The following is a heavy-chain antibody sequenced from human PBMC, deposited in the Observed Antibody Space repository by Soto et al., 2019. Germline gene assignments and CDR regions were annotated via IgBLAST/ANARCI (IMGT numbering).Heavy chain of an antibody. Sequence: QVQLVESGGGVVQPGRSLRLSCAASGFTFSSYAMHWVRQVPGKGLEWVAVISYDGSNKYYADSVNGRFTISRDNSKKTLYLQMNSLRAEDTAVYYCAGGPVSSSFVGYYYYYYGMDVWGQGTTVTVSS. J-gene: IGHJ6*02. CDR1: GFTFSSYA. D-gene: IGHD6-6*01. CDR2: ISYDGSNK. V-gene: IGHV3-30-3*01. CDR3: AGGPVSSSFVGYYYYYYGMDV.